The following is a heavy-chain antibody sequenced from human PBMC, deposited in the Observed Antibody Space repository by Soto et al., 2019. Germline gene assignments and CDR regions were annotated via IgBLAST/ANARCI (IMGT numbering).Heavy chain of an antibody. Sequence: VGSLRLSCSASGFTLNSYAMHWVRQAPGTGLEYVSAISSNGGSTYYADSVKGRFTISRDNSKNTLYLQMNSLRAEDTAVYYCAKRPPQHLVPHYYYGMDVWGQGTTVTVS. V-gene: IGHV3-64*04. CDR2: ISSNGGST. D-gene: IGHD6-13*01. CDR1: GFTLNSYA. J-gene: IGHJ6*02. CDR3: AKRPPQHLVPHYYYGMDV.